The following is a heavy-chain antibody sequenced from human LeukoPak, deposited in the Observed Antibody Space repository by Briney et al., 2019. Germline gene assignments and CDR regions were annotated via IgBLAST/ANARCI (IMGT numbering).Heavy chain of an antibody. CDR3: AKLVRGVSSGYYFDY. J-gene: IGHJ4*02. Sequence: HPGGSLRLSCAASGFTFSSYAMSWVRQAPGKGLEWVSAISGSGGSTYCADSVKGRFTISRDNSKNTLYLQMNSLRAEDTAVYYCAKLVRGVSSGYYFDYWGQGTLVTVSS. D-gene: IGHD3-10*01. CDR2: ISGSGGST. CDR1: GFTFSSYA. V-gene: IGHV3-23*01.